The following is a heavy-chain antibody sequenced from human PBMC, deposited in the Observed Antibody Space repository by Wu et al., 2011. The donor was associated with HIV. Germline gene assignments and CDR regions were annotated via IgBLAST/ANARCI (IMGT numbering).Heavy chain of an antibody. J-gene: IGHJ3*01. Sequence: QVQLVQSGVEVKKPGASVKVSCKASGYSFTTYGISWVRQAPGQGLEWMGWISAHNGNTNYAQKLQGRLTLTTDTSTSTAYMELRSLRSYDTAVYYCATSDFVPDAFDVWDQGTLITVSS. V-gene: IGHV1-18*01. CDR2: ISAHNGNT. D-gene: IGHD3-16*01. CDR1: GYSFTTYG. CDR3: ATSDFVPDAFDV.